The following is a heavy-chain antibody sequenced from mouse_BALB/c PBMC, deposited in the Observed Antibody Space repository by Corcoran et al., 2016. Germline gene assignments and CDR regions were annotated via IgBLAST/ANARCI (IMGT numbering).Heavy chain of an antibody. Sequence: EVQLQQSGPELVKPGASVKISCKASGYSFTGYYMHWVKQSHVKSLEWIGRINPYNGATSYNQNFKDKASLTVDKSSSTAYMELHSLTSEDSAVYYCARSYGNYVDFYYGGQGTTLTVSS. CDR3: ARSYGNYVDFYY. CDR2: INPYNGAT. V-gene: IGHV1-26*01. CDR1: GYSFTGYY. J-gene: IGHJ2*01. D-gene: IGHD2-1*01.